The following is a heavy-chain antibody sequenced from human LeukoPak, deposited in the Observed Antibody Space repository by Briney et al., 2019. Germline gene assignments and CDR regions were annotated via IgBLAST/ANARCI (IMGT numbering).Heavy chain of an antibody. CDR1: GFTFRNYG. D-gene: IGHD6-13*01. Sequence: GGSLRLSCAASGFTFRNYGMHWVRQAPGKGLEWVAFIRYDGSNKYYADSVKGRFTISRDNAKNSLYLQMNSLRAEDTAVYYCARDPGWVSSWYDYWGQGTLVTVSS. CDR2: IRYDGSNK. J-gene: IGHJ4*02. V-gene: IGHV3-30*02. CDR3: ARDPGWVSSWYDY.